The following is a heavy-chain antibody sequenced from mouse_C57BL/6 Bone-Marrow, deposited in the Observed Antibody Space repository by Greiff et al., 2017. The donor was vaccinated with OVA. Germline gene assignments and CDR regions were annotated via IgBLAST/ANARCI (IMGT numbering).Heavy chain of an antibody. D-gene: IGHD2-13*01. J-gene: IGHJ4*01. CDR3: ARGVRGYYAMDY. CDR1: GYTFTSYW. CDR2: INPSNGGT. Sequence: QVQLQQPGPELVKPGASVKLSCKASGYTFTSYWMHWVKQRPGQGLEWIGNINPSNGGTNYNEKFKSKATLTVDKSSSTAYMQLSSLTSEDSAVYYGARGVRGYYAMDYWGQGTSVTVSS. V-gene: IGHV1-53*01.